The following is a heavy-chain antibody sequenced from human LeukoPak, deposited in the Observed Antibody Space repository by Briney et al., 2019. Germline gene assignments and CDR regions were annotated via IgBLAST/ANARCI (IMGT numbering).Heavy chain of an antibody. J-gene: IGHJ4*02. Sequence: GGSLGLSCAASGFTFSAYWMTWVRQAPGKGLAWVANIIEGGDLKYYVDSVKGRFTISRDNTKNSLYLQMTSLRADDTAVYYCARVGKNGWDFDHWGQGTLVTVSS. V-gene: IGHV3-7*01. CDR3: ARVGKNGWDFDH. CDR1: GFTFSAYW. CDR2: IIEGGDLK. D-gene: IGHD6-19*01.